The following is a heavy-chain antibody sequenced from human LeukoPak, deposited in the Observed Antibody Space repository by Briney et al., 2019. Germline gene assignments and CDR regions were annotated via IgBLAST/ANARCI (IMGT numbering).Heavy chain of an antibody. CDR3: AKDRESSGSPLNYYYGMDV. CDR2: ISYDGSNK. D-gene: IGHD6-19*01. J-gene: IGHJ6*02. Sequence: GGSLRLSCAASGFTFSSYGMHWVRQAPGKGLEWVAVISYDGSNKYYADSVKGRFTISRDNSKNTPYLQMNSLRAEDTAVYYCAKDRESSGSPLNYYYGMDVWGQGTTVTVSS. V-gene: IGHV3-30*18. CDR1: GFTFSSYG.